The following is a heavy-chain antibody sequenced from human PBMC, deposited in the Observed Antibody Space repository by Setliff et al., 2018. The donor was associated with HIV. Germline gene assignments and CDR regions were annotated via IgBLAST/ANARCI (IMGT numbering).Heavy chain of an antibody. CDR1: GGSFSGYY. Sequence: PSETLSLTCAVYGGSFSGYYWSWIRQPPGKGLEWIGEINHSGSTNFNPSLKSRVTISVDTSKKQFTLRLTSVTAADTALYFCARDVATVTTPERADWGQGTLVTVSS. D-gene: IGHD5-12*01. V-gene: IGHV4-34*01. J-gene: IGHJ4*02. CDR2: INHSGST. CDR3: ARDVATVTTPERAD.